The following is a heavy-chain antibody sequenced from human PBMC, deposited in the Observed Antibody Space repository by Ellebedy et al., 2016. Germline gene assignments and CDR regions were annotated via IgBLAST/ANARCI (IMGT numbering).Heavy chain of an antibody. D-gene: IGHD3-22*01. Sequence: GGSLRLSCAASGFTFSSYGMHWVRQAPGKGLEWVAVIWYDGSNKYYADSVKGRFTISRDNSKNTLYLQMNSLRAEDTAVYYCARDKESSGYYGLSFDYWGQGTLVTVSS. J-gene: IGHJ4*02. CDR2: IWYDGSNK. V-gene: IGHV3-33*08. CDR3: ARDKESSGYYGLSFDY. CDR1: GFTFSSYG.